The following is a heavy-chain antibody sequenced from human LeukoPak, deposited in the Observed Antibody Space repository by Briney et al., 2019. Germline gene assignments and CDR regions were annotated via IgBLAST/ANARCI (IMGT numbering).Heavy chain of an antibody. CDR2: IYPGDSDT. CDR1: GYSFTGYW. D-gene: IGHD2-15*01. V-gene: IGHV5-51*01. Sequence: GESLKISCKGSGYSFTGYWIGWVRQMPGKGLEWMGIIYPGDSDTRYSPSFQGQVTISADKSISTAYLQWSSLKASDTAMYYCARQFGGCSGGSCYSSPVLDYFDYWGQGTLVTVSS. J-gene: IGHJ4*02. CDR3: ARQFGGCSGGSCYSSPVLDYFDY.